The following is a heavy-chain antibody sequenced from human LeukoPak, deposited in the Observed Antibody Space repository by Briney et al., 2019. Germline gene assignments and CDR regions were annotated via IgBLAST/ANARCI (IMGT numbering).Heavy chain of an antibody. V-gene: IGHV4-30-4*08. CDR2: IYYSGST. D-gene: IGHD3-22*01. Sequence: SETLSLTCTVSGGSISSGDYYWSWIRQPPGKGLEWIGCIYYSGSTYYNPSLKSRVTISVDTSKNQFSLKLSSVTAADTAVYYCATGPYYDSPGWFDPWGQGTLVTVSS. CDR1: GGSISSGDYY. J-gene: IGHJ5*02. CDR3: ATGPYYDSPGWFDP.